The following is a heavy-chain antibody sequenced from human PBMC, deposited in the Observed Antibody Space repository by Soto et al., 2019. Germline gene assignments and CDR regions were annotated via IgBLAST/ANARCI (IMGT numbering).Heavy chain of an antibody. CDR3: ATGGYFLAY. Sequence: EVQLVESGGGLVKSGGSLRLSCAASGFTFSNAWMNWVRQAPGKGLEWVGRVKSKTDGGTTDYAAPVKGRLTNSKDDSKNTVPRQINSLKTEDPAVYYCATGGYFLAYWGQGTLVTVSS. V-gene: IGHV3-15*01. J-gene: IGHJ4*02. D-gene: IGHD3-16*01. CDR1: GFTFSNAW. CDR2: VKSKTDGGTT.